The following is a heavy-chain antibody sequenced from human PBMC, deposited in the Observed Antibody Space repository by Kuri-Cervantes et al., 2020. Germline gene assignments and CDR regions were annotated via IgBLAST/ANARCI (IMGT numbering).Heavy chain of an antibody. Sequence: GESLKISCAASGFTFSSYAMHWVRQAPGKGLEWVAVISYDGSNKYYADSVKGRFTISRDNSKNTLYLQMNSLRAEDTAVYYCARDRYPQNDYNYYYGMDVWGQGTTVTVSS. J-gene: IGHJ6*02. V-gene: IGHV3-30-3*01. D-gene: IGHD1-14*01. CDR2: ISYDGSNK. CDR3: ARDRYPQNDYNYYYGMDV. CDR1: GFTFSSYA.